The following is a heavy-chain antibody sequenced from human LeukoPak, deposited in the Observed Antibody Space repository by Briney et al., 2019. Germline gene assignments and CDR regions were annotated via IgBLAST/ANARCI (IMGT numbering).Heavy chain of an antibody. D-gene: IGHD3-3*01. J-gene: IGHJ4*02. CDR2: TYYRSKWYN. CDR3: AREQLSDFWSGYYDYFDY. CDR1: GDSVSSNSAA. V-gene: IGHV6-1*01. Sequence: SQTLSLTCAISGDSVSSNSAAWNWIRQSPSRGLEWLGRTYYRSKWYNDYAVSVKSRITINPDTSKNQFSLQLNSVTPEDTAVYYCAREQLSDFWSGYYDYFDYWGQGTLVTVSS.